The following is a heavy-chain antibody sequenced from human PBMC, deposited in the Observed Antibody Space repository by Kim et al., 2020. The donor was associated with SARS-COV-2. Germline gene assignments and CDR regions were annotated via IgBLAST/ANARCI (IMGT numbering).Heavy chain of an antibody. CDR2: IYHSGTT. CDR1: GGTISSSNW. CDR3: VLEYGDHVGGDNAFDV. J-gene: IGHJ3*01. V-gene: IGHV4-4*02. D-gene: IGHD4-17*01. Sequence: SETLSLTCAVSGGTISSSNWWSWVRQPPGRGLEWIGVIYHSGTTNYNPSLKSRVTISVDKSKNQFSLKLSSVTAADTAVYYCVLEYGDHVGGDNAFDV.